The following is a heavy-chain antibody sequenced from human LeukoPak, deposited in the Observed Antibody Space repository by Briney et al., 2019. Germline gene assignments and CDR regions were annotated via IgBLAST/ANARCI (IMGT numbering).Heavy chain of an antibody. CDR1: GGSISSYY. J-gene: IGHJ3*02. CDR3: ARCPLRGYSYGINDAFDI. Sequence: SETLSLTCTVSGGSISSYYWSWIRQPPGKGLEWIGEINHSGSTNYNPSLKSRVTISVDASKNQFSLKLSSVTAADTAVYYCARCPLRGYSYGINDAFDIWGQGTMVTVSS. V-gene: IGHV4-34*01. D-gene: IGHD5-18*01. CDR2: INHSGST.